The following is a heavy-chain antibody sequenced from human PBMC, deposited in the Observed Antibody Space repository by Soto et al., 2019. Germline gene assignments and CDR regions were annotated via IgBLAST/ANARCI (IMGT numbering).Heavy chain of an antibody. D-gene: IGHD3-22*01. CDR1: GFAFSSYA. V-gene: IGHV3-30-3*01. CDR2: ISYDGSNK. CDR3: ARDRNYYDSSGLQY. Sequence: GGSLRLSCAASGFAFSSYAMHWVRQAPGKGLEWVAVISYDGSNKYYADSVKGRFTISRDNSKNTMYLQMNSLRAEDTAVYYCARDRNYYDSSGLQYWGQGTLVTVSS. J-gene: IGHJ4*02.